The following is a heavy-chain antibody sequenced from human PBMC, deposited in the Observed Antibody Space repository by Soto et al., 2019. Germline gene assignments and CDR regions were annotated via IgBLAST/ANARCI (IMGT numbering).Heavy chain of an antibody. CDR2: ISAYNGNT. J-gene: IGHJ6*02. CDR1: GYTFTSYG. Sequence: ASVKVSCKASGYTFTSYGISWVRQAPGQGLEWMGWISAYNGNTNYAQKLQGRVTMTTDTSTSTAYMELRSLRSDDTAVYYCARARLERRAGYYYYYGMDVWGQGTTVTVSS. V-gene: IGHV1-18*01. D-gene: IGHD1-1*01. CDR3: ARARLERRAGYYYYYGMDV.